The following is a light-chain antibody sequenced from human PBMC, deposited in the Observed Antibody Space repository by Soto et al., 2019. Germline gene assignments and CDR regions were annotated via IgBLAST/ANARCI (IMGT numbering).Light chain of an antibody. J-gene: IGKJ1*01. CDR3: QQYDSYSWT. CDR1: QTISNW. CDR2: DSS. V-gene: IGKV1-5*01. Sequence: DIQMTQSPSTPSSSVGDRVTITCRASQTISNWLAWYQQKPGKAPKLLIYDSSNLESGVPSRFSGSGSGTEFTLTISSLQPDDFATYSCQQYDSYSWTFGQGTKVDIK.